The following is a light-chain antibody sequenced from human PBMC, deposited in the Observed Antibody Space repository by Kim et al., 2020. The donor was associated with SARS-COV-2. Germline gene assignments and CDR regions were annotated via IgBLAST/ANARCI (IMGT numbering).Light chain of an antibody. V-gene: IGKV1-5*01. J-gene: IGKJ1*01. CDR2: DAS. CDR3: QQYNSYPWT. CDR1: QSISSL. Sequence: ASVGDRVTITCRASQSISSLLAWYQQKPGKAPKLLIYDASSLESGVPSRFSGSGSGTEFTLTICSLQPDDFATYYCQQYNSYPWTFGQGTKVEIK.